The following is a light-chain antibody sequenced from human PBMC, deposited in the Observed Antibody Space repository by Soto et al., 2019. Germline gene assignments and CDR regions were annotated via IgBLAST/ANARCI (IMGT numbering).Light chain of an antibody. Sequence: DIQMTQSPSSVSASVGDRVTITCRASQGISSWLAWYQQKPGKAPKLLVYDASSLESGVPSRLSGSGSGTEFTLTISSLQPDDFATYYCQQYNSYSRTFGQGTKVDNK. CDR3: QQYNSYSRT. CDR2: DAS. J-gene: IGKJ1*01. CDR1: QGISSW. V-gene: IGKV1-5*01.